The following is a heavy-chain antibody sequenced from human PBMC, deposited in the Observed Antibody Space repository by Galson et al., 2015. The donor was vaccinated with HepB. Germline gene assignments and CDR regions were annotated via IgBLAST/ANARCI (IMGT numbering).Heavy chain of an antibody. J-gene: IGHJ3*02. D-gene: IGHD3-10*01. CDR1: GFDFNDRY. CDR3: ARVSLRAFDI. CDR2: ISSNGKGI. V-gene: IGHV3-11*04. Sequence: SLRLSCAAAGFDFNDRYMSWIRQAPGKGLEWVSYISSNGKGIYYADSVKGRFTISRDTAQNSVSLLMNNLRADDTAVYYCARVSLRAFDIWGQGTLVTVSS.